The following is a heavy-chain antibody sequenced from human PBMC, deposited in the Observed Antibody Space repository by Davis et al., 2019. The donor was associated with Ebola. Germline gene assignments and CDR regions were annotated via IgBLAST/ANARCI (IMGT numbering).Heavy chain of an antibody. D-gene: IGHD6-19*01. CDR1: GFTFSNYW. V-gene: IGHV3-21*01. CDR3: AGGESGWDASDI. Sequence: GGSLRLSCAASGFTFSNYWMSWVRQAPGKGLEWVSSITNIISYIYYADSVKGRFTISRDNTKNSLYLQMNSLRAEDTAVYYCAGGESGWDASDIWGRGTMVTVSS. CDR2: ITNIISYI. J-gene: IGHJ3*02.